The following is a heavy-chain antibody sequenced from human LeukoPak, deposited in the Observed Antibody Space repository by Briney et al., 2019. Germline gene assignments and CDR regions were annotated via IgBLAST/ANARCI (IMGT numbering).Heavy chain of an antibody. Sequence: GASVKVSCKASGYTLINYGISWVRQAPGQGLEWMGWITAYNGNTKYAQKLQGRVTMTTDTSTSTAYMELRSLRSDDTAVYYCARGILDATYYYYYYMDVWGKGTTVTVSS. CDR1: GYTLINYG. D-gene: IGHD1-1*01. CDR2: ITAYNGNT. J-gene: IGHJ6*03. V-gene: IGHV1-18*01. CDR3: ARGILDATYYYYYYMDV.